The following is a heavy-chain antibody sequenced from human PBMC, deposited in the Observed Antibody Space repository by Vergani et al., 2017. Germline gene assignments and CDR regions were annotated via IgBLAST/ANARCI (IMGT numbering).Heavy chain of an antibody. J-gene: IGHJ4*02. CDR3: AKQYFVSGNYLFDY. CDR1: EFTFSNYA. D-gene: IGHD3-10*01. Sequence: EVQLLESGGGLVQPGGSLRLTCAASEFTFSNYAMNWVRQAPGKWLEWVSGISGSGVSAYYTDSVKGRFTISRDNSKNMLFLQMNNLRTEDTAIYYCAKQYFVSGNYLFDYWGQGTLVTFPP. V-gene: IGHV3-23*01. CDR2: ISGSGVSA.